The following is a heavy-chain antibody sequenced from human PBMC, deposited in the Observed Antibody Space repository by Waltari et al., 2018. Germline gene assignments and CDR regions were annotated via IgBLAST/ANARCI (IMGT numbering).Heavy chain of an antibody. D-gene: IGHD3-10*01. Sequence: QLQLQESGSGLVKPSQTLSLTCAVSGGSISSGGYSWSWIRQPPGKGLEWIGYIYHSGSTYDNPSLKSRVTISVDRSKNQFSLKLSSVTAADTAVYYCARCTTMVQGVISYYYYMDVWGKGTTVTVSS. V-gene: IGHV4-30-2*01. CDR3: ARCTTMVQGVISYYYYMDV. CDR2: IYHSGST. CDR1: GGSISSGGYS. J-gene: IGHJ6*03.